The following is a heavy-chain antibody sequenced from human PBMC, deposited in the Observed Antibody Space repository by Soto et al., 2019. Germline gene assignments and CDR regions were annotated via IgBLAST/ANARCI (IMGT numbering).Heavy chain of an antibody. CDR3: ARGSYSGSSYRYYFDY. J-gene: IGHJ4*02. V-gene: IGHV3-53*01. CDR1: GFSVSSSY. CDR2: IYSGGTS. D-gene: IGHD1-26*01. Sequence: GGSLRLSCAASGFSVSSSYMGWVRQAPGKGLEWVSVIYSGGTSFYGDSVKGRFTISRDNSKNTQYLQMNSLRAEDTAVYYCARGSYSGSSYRYYFDYWGQGTLVAVSS.